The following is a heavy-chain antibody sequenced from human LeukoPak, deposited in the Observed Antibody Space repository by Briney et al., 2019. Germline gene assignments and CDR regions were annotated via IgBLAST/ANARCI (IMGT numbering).Heavy chain of an antibody. J-gene: IGHJ4*02. V-gene: IGHV1-69*05. CDR2: IIPIFGTA. D-gene: IGHD6-19*01. Sequence: GASVKVSCKASGGTFSSYAISWVRQAPGQGLEWMGGIIPIFGTANYAQKFQGRVTITRDTSASTAYMELSSLRSEDTAVYYCAREGLIAVAHFDYWGQGTLVTVSS. CDR1: GGTFSSYA. CDR3: AREGLIAVAHFDY.